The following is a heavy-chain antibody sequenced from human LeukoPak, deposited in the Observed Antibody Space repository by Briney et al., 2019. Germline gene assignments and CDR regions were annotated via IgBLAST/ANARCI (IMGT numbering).Heavy chain of an antibody. J-gene: IGHJ4*02. CDR1: GFNFRTYG. CDR2: ISGSAYTT. D-gene: IGHD2-8*01. CDR3: AKLPIMLALNRIEF. V-gene: IGHV3-23*01. Sequence: GGSLRLSCATSGFNFRTYGMSWIRQAPGKGLEWVAGISGSAYTTHYAGSVKGRFTISRDNSKNTLFLQMDSLRVEDTAVYYCAKLPIMLALNRIEFWSQGSLVTVTS.